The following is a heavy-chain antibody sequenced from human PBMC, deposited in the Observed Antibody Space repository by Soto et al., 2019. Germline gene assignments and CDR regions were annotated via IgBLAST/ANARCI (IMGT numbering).Heavy chain of an antibody. CDR3: AKDRGRGGYCSGGSCYARNDAFDM. V-gene: IGHV1-69*12. CDR1: GGTFRSYG. Sequence: QVQLEQSGAEVKKPGSSLRVSCKASGGTFRSYGFSWVRQAPGQGLEWMGGIIPMFGTPNYAQKVQGRVTITADESTSTVYMELSSLRSEDTAVYYCAKDRGRGGYCSGGSCYARNDAFDMWGQGTMVIVSA. CDR2: IIPMFGTP. J-gene: IGHJ3*02. D-gene: IGHD2-15*01.